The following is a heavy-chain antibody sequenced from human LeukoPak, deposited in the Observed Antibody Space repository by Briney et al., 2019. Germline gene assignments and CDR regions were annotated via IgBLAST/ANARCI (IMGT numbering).Heavy chain of an antibody. J-gene: IGHJ3*02. CDR2: MNPNSGNT. CDR3: ARGGESSSWYREDAFDI. D-gene: IGHD6-13*01. CDR1: GYTFTSYD. Sequence: ASVKVSCRASGYTFTSYDINWVRQATGQGLEWMGWMNPNSGNTGYAQKFQGRVTMTRNTSISTAYMELSSLRSEDTAVYYCARGGESSSWYREDAFDIWGQGTMVTVSS. V-gene: IGHV1-8*01.